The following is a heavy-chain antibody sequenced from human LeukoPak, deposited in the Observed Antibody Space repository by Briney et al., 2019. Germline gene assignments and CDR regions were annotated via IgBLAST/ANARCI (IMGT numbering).Heavy chain of an antibody. CDR3: PRSGKTPDYYGSGSHYYYYYYGMDV. V-gene: IGHV3-13*01. D-gene: IGHD3-10*01. Sequence: GGSLRLSCAASGFTFSSYDMHWVRQATGKGLEWVSAIGTAGDTYYPGSVKGRFTISRENAKNSLYLQMNSLRAGDTAVYYCPRSGKTPDYYGSGSHYYYYYYGMDVWGQGTTVTVSS. CDR1: GFTFSSYD. J-gene: IGHJ6*02. CDR2: IGTAGDT.